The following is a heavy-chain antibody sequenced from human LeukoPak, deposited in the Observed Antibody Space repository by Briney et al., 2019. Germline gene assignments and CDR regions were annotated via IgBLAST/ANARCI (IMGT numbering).Heavy chain of an antibody. CDR2: INHSGIA. Sequence: SETLSLTCAVYVGSFGDYSWSWIRQPPGKGLEWIGEINHSGIANYNPSLKSRVTISVDPSKNQFSLKVTYVTAADTAVYYCARVGFDLWGRGTLVTVSS. J-gene: IGHJ2*01. CDR1: VGSFGDYS. CDR3: ARVGFDL. V-gene: IGHV4-34*01.